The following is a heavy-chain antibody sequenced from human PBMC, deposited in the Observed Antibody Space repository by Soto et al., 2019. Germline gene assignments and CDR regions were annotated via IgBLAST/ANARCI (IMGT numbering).Heavy chain of an antibody. Sequence: EVQLVESGGGLVQPGGSLRLSCAASGFTVSSNYMSWVRQAPGKGLEWVSVIYSGGSTNYADSVKGRFTISRDHSKNTLYLQMTSLRAEDTAVYYSASEVVVAASDLAQGTLVTVSS. CDR3: ASEVVVAASD. CDR2: IYSGGST. CDR1: GFTVSSNY. J-gene: IGHJ4*02. D-gene: IGHD2-15*01. V-gene: IGHV3-66*01.